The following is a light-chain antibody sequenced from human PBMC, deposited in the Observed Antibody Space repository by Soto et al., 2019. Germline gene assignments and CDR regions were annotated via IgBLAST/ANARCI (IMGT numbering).Light chain of an antibody. CDR2: DVS. CDR1: SSDVGGYNY. Sequence: QSALTQPASVSGSPGQSITISCTGTSSDVGGYNYVSWYQQHPGQAPKLMIYDVSNRPSGVSNRFSGSNSGNTASLTISGLQAEDEADYYCSSYTSSSAPDVFGTGTKVTVL. J-gene: IGLJ1*01. V-gene: IGLV2-14*01. CDR3: SSYTSSSAPDV.